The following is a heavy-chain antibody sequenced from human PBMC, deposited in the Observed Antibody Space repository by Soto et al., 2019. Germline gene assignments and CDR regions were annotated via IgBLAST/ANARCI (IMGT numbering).Heavy chain of an antibody. Sequence: QVTLKESGPVLVKPTEPLTLRCTVSGLSITDSEMGVSWIRQPPGQPLEWLAHIDSSGEKSYRTFLKSRLAISKDTSKSQIVLTMTNMDPADTATYYCARRHLAVAVSPWFDPWGQRIPVTVSS. D-gene: IGHD6-19*01. CDR1: GLSITDSEMG. CDR2: IDSSGEK. J-gene: IGHJ5*02. CDR3: ARRHLAVAVSPWFDP. V-gene: IGHV2-26*01.